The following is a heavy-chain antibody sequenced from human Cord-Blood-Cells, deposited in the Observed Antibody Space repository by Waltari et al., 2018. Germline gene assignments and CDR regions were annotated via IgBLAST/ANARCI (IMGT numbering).Heavy chain of an antibody. D-gene: IGHD3-9*01. CDR3: AAGYYFDY. Sequence: QVQLQQWGAGLLKPSETLSLTCAVYGGSFSGYYWGWVRQPPGKGLEWIGEINNSGSTNYNPSRKSRVIISVNTSKNQFSLKLSSVTAADTAVYYCAAGYYFDYWGQGTLVTVSS. CDR1: GGSFSGYY. V-gene: IGHV4-34*01. CDR2: INNSGST. J-gene: IGHJ4*02.